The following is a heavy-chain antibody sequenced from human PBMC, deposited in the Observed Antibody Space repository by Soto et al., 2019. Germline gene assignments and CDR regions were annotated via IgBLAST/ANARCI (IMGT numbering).Heavy chain of an antibody. CDR2: IIPIFGTA. CDR1: GGTFSSYA. V-gene: IGHV1-69*13. Sequence: ASVKVSCKASGGTFSSYAISWVRQALGQGLEWMGGIIPIFGTANYAQKFQGRVTITADESTSTAYMELSSLRSEDTAVYYCARFIYRDDAFDIWGQGTMVTVSS. CDR3: ARFIYRDDAFDI. J-gene: IGHJ3*02. D-gene: IGHD3-16*02.